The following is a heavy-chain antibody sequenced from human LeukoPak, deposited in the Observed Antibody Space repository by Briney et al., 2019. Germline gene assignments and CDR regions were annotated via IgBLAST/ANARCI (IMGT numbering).Heavy chain of an antibody. CDR2: ISYGGSNK. CDR3: AREHYYDSSGSDALDI. D-gene: IGHD3-22*01. J-gene: IGHJ3*02. CDR1: GFTFSSYG. Sequence: GGSLRLSCAASGFTFSSYGMHWVRQAPGKGLEWVAVISYGGSNKYYADSVKGRFTISRDNSKNTLYLQMNSLRAEDTAVYYCAREHYYDSSGSDALDIWGQGTMVTVSS. V-gene: IGHV3-30*03.